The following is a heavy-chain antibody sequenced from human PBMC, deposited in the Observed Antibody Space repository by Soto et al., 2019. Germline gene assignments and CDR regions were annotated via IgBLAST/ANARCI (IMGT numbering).Heavy chain of an antibody. CDR3: TPDSYIKRTIVRFDY. V-gene: IGHV3-15*07. CDR1: GFILSNAW. D-gene: IGHD1-26*01. J-gene: IGHJ4*01. Sequence: EVQLVESGGGLVKPGGSRRLSCAASGFILSNAWINWVRQAPEKGLELVGRIKSKADGGTTDFEAPVKGRFAISRDDSKNMMYMQRSSLRTEDTGVDYCTPDSYIKRTIVRFDYWGHGTLVTVSS. CDR2: IKSKADGGTT.